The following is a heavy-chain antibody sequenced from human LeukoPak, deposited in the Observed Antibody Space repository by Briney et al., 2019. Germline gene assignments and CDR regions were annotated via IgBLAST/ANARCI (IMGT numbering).Heavy chain of an antibody. CDR3: ARATTATTGFGYFDS. J-gene: IGHJ4*02. D-gene: IGHD4-17*01. CDR1: DDSLISGTYY. Sequence: SETLSLTCTVSDDSLISGTYYWNWIRQYPGKGLEWVGYIHFTGSTDYSPSLKSRGTISVDKSKNHFSLNVNSVTAADTAVYYSARATTATTGFGYFDSWGQGALVTVSS. CDR2: IHFTGST. V-gene: IGHV4-31*03.